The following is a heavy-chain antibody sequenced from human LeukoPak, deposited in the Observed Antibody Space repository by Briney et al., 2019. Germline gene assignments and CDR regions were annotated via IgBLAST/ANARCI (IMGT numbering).Heavy chain of an antibody. V-gene: IGHV3-21*01. CDR3: ARGWNYYDSSGHRRPFDY. D-gene: IGHD3-22*01. Sequence: PGGSLRLSCAASGFIFSSYGMHWVRQAPGKGLEWVSSISSSSSYIYYADSVKGRFTISRDNAKNSLYLQMNSLRAEDTAVYYCARGWNYYDSSGHRRPFDYWGQGTLVTVSS. J-gene: IGHJ4*02. CDR1: GFIFSSYG. CDR2: ISSSSSYI.